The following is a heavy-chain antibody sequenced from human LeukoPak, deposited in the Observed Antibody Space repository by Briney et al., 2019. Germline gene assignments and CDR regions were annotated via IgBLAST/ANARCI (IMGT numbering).Heavy chain of an antibody. CDR3: ARDYCSTSFCYN. D-gene: IGHD2-2*01. Sequence: GGSLRLSCAASGFTFSNYGMHWVRQSPDKGLEWVAAIWYDGSKRLYADSVKGRFTISRDDSENALYLQMNSLRAEDTALYYCARDYCSTSFCYNWGQGTLVTVSS. V-gene: IGHV3-33*01. CDR1: GFTFSNYG. CDR2: IWYDGSKR. J-gene: IGHJ4*02.